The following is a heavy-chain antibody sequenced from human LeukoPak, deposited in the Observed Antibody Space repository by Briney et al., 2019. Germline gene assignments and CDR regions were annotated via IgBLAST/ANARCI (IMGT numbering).Heavy chain of an antibody. J-gene: IGHJ3*01. CDR2: IGVSGDSS. D-gene: IGHD2-15*01. V-gene: IGHV3-23*01. CDR3: AKDRRAGYCSGGSCYFGAFDV. Sequence: TGGSLRLSCAASGFTFSSYAMNWVRQAPGKGLEWVSGIGVSGDSSHYGDSVKGRFTISRDNSKNSLYLQMNSLRAEDTAIYFCAKDRRAGYCSGGSCYFGAFDVWGQGIMVTVSS. CDR1: GFTFSSYA.